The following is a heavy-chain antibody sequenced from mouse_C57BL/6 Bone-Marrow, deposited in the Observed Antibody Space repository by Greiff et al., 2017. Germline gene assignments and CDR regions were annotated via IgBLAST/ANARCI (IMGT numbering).Heavy chain of an antibody. CDR3: ARSGPLGRSFDN. Sequence: QVQLQQPGAELVKPGASVKMSCKASGYTFTSYWITWVKQRPGQGLAWIGDIYPTSGRTNYNEKFKSKAILTVDTSSNTAYMQRSSLTSEDSAVFYCARSGPLGRSFDNGGQGTTLTVSS. CDR2: IYPTSGRT. J-gene: IGHJ2*01. CDR1: GYTFTSYW. V-gene: IGHV1-55*01. D-gene: IGHD4-1*01.